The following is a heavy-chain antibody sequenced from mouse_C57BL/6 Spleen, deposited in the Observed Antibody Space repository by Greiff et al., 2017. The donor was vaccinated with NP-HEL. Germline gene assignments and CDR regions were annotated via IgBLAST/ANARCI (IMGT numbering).Heavy chain of an antibody. D-gene: IGHD2-3*01. Sequence: QVHVKQSGAELVKPGASVKLSCKASGYTFTSYWMHWVKQRPGRGLEWIGRIDPNSGGTKYNEKFKSKATLTVDKPSSTAYMQLSSLTSEDSAVYYCARNGYYERDYAMDYWGQGTSVTVSS. CDR1: GYTFTSYW. CDR2: IDPNSGGT. J-gene: IGHJ4*01. V-gene: IGHV1-72*01. CDR3: ARNGYYERDYAMDY.